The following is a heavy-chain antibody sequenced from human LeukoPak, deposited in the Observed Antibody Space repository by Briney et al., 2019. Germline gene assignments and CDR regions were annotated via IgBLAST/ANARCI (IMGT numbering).Heavy chain of an antibody. D-gene: IGHD3-10*01. J-gene: IGHJ5*02. CDR2: IYYSGST. Sequence: SETLSLTCTVSGGSISSYYWSWIRQPPGKGLEWIGYIYYSGSTIYNPSLKSRVTISVDTSKNQFSLKLSSVTAADTAVYYCARALITMVRGVIGNWFDPWGQGTLVTVSS. CDR3: ARALITMVRGVIGNWFDP. CDR1: GGSISSYY. V-gene: IGHV4-59*01.